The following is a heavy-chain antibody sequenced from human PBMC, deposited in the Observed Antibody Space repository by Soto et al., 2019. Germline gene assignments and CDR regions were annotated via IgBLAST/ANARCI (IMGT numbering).Heavy chain of an antibody. D-gene: IGHD2-15*01. CDR3: ARGPTDIVVVVITGFAY. J-gene: IGHJ4*02. Sequence: QVQLVQSGAEVKKPGASVKVSCKASGYTFTSYAMHWVRQAPGQRVEWMGWINAGNGNIKYSQKFQGRVTITRDTSASTAYMELRSLRSEDTAVYYCARGPTDIVVVVITGFAYWGQGTLVTVSS. CDR1: GYTFTSYA. V-gene: IGHV1-3*01. CDR2: INAGNGNI.